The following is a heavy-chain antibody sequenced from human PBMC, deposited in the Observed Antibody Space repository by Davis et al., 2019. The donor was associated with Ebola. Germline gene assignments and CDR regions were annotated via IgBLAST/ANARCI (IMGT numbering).Heavy chain of an antibody. J-gene: IGHJ4*02. Sequence: PSETLSLTCTVSGGSISSYYWSWIRQPPGKGLEWIGYIYYSGSTNYNPSLKSRVTISVDTSKNQFSLKLSSVTAADTAVYYRARMAQGSRILWPFFFDYWGQGTLVTVSS. CDR3: ARMAQGSRILWPFFFDY. D-gene: IGHD5-24*01. CDR2: IYYSGST. CDR1: GGSISSYY. V-gene: IGHV4-59*01.